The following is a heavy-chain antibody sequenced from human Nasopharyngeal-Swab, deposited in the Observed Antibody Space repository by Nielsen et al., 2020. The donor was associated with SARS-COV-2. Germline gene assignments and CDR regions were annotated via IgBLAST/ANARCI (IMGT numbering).Heavy chain of an antibody. D-gene: IGHD3-3*01. J-gene: IGHJ6*02. Sequence: WIRQPPGKGLEWVSVIYSGGSTYYADSVKGRFTISRDNSKNTLYLQMNSLRAEDTAVYYCARDQGYYDFWSGYLGGMDVWGQGTTVTVSS. V-gene: IGHV3-53*01. CDR2: IYSGGST. CDR3: ARDQGYYDFWSGYLGGMDV.